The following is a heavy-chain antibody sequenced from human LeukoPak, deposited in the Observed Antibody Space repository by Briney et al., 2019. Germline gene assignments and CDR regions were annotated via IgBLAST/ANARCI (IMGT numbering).Heavy chain of an antibody. Sequence: PGGSLRLSCAASGFTFSSYRMNWVRQAPGKGLEWVSSISSSSSYIYYADSVKGRFTISRDNAKNSLYLQMNSLRAEDTAVYYCASAKVVPASGFYYFDYWGQGTLVTVSS. J-gene: IGHJ4*02. CDR3: ASAKVVPASGFYYFDY. D-gene: IGHD2-2*01. CDR1: GFTFSSYR. V-gene: IGHV3-21*01. CDR2: ISSSSSYI.